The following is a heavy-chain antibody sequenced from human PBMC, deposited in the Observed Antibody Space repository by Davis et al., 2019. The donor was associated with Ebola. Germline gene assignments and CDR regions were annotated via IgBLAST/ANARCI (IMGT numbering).Heavy chain of an antibody. V-gene: IGHV1-24*01. Sequence: ASVKVSCKVSGYTLTELSMHWVRQAPGKGLEWMGGFDPEDGETIYAQKFQGRVTMTEDTSTDTAYMELSSLRSEDTAVYYCATVGSGSYYRWFDPWGQGTLVTVSS. CDR1: GYTLTELS. D-gene: IGHD1-26*01. J-gene: IGHJ5*02. CDR2: FDPEDGET. CDR3: ATVGSGSYYRWFDP.